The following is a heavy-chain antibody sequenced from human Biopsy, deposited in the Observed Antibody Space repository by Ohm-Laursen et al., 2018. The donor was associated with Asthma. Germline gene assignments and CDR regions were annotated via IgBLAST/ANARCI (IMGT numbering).Heavy chain of an antibody. CDR3: VSPPGY. V-gene: IGHV4-39*01. CDR2: IYYSGST. CDR1: GGSINIGDYY. J-gene: IGHJ4*02. Sequence: TLSLTCTVSGGSINIGDYYWSWIRRPPGKGLEFIGTIYYSGSTYYNPSLKSRVTLSVDASKNQFSLKLTSVTAADTAVYYCVSPPGYWGQGTRVTVSS.